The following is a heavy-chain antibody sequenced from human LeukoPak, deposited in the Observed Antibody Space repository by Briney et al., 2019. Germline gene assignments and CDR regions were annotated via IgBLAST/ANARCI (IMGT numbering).Heavy chain of an antibody. D-gene: IGHD3-22*01. CDR1: GGSFSGYY. CDR2: VYSSGST. V-gene: IGHV4-34*01. CDR3: AREFVYYYDNSGYLDY. Sequence: PSETLSLTCAVYGGSFSGYYWSWIRQPPGKGLEWIGNVYSSGSTYYNPSLKSRVTISVDTSKNQFSLKLSSVTAADTAVYYCAREFVYYYDNSGYLDYWGQGTLVTVSS. J-gene: IGHJ4*02.